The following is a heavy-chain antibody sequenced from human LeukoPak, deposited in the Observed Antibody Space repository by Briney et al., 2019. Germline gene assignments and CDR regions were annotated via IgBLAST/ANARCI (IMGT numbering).Heavy chain of an antibody. V-gene: IGHV3-48*03. D-gene: IGHD6-13*01. CDR2: ISSSGSTI. Sequence: GGSLRLSCAASGFTLSSYEMNWFRQAPGKGLEWVSYISSSGSTIYYAVSLKGRFTISRDNAKNSLYLQMNSLRAEDTAVYYCARDRGVYSRTLGDWGQGTLVTVSS. J-gene: IGHJ4*02. CDR1: GFTLSSYE. CDR3: ARDRGVYSRTLGD.